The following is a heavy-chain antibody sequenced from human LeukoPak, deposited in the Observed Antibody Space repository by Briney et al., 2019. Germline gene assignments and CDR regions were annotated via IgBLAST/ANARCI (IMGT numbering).Heavy chain of an antibody. CDR1: GFTFGDYS. CDR3: ARAHCSGRGCYQRYDGFDV. CDR2: ISSNSAYI. Sequence: NPGGSLRLSCAASGFTFGDYSMNWVRQAPGKGLEWVSSISSNSAYIYYVDSLRGRFTVSRDNAKSSLFLQMNSLRVEDTAVYYCARAHCSGRGCYQRYDGFDVWGQGTVVTVSS. D-gene: IGHD2-15*01. J-gene: IGHJ3*01. V-gene: IGHV3-21*01.